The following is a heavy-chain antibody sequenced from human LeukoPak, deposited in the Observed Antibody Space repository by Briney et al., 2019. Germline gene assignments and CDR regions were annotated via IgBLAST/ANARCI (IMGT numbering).Heavy chain of an antibody. CDR3: AKNLGAAYYYYGMDV. Sequence: GASVKVSCKASGGTFSSYAISWVRQAPGQGLEWMGGIIPIFGTANYAQKFQGRVTITADESTSTAYTELSSLRSEDTAVYYCAKNLGAAYYYYGMDVWGQGTTVTVSS. CDR2: IIPIFGTA. J-gene: IGHJ6*02. V-gene: IGHV1-69*01. CDR1: GGTFSSYA. D-gene: IGHD1-26*01.